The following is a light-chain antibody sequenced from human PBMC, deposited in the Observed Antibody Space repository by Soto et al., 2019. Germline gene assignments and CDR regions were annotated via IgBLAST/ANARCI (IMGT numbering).Light chain of an antibody. CDR3: QTRGTGFNGV. V-gene: IGLV4-69*01. Sequence: QLLLTQSPSASASLGASVKLTCTLSSGHSSYPIAWHQQQPEKGPRYLMKLNSDGSHTKGDGIPDRFSGSSSGAGRYLTTSSLQSEDEAAYYCQTRGTGFNGVFGAGTKLTVL. CDR1: SGHSSYP. J-gene: IGLJ3*02. CDR2: LNSDGSH.